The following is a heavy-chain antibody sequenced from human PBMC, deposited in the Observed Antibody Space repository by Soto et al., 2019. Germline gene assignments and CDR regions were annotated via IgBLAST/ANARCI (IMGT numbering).Heavy chain of an antibody. Sequence: SETLSLTCTVSGGSISSQYWSWIRQPPGKGLEWIGYILNSGSTNYNPSLKSRVTISVDTSKNQFSLRLNSATAADTAVYYCARGPDRSKVGYWGQGTQVTVSS. CDR1: GGSISSQY. CDR2: ILNSGST. J-gene: IGHJ4*02. V-gene: IGHV4-59*11. CDR3: ARGPDRSKVGY. D-gene: IGHD4-4*01.